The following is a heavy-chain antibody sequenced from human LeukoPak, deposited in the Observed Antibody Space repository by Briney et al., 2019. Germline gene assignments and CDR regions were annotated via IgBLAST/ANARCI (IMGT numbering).Heavy chain of an antibody. V-gene: IGHV5-51*01. CDR2: IYPGDSDV. CDR1: GYSFNNYW. D-gene: IGHD4-11*01. CDR3: ATTVIGRLSWFDH. Sequence: SGESLQISCKASGYSFNNYWIGWVRPLPGKGLEWMGIIYPGDSDVRYSPSFQGQVTISADRSISTAYLQWSSLKASDTAMYYCATTVIGRLSWFDHWGQGTQVTVSA. J-gene: IGHJ5*02.